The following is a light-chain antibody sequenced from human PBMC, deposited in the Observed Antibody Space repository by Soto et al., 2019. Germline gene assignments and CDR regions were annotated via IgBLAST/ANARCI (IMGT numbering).Light chain of an antibody. CDR1: SSNLGAGYD. CDR3: ASWDDSLHGVT. V-gene: IGLV1-40*01. CDR2: GNK. J-gene: IGLJ2*01. Sequence: QSVLTQPPSVSGAPGQRVTISCNGSSSNLGAGYDVHWYQQFPGRPPKLLIYGNKNRPSGVPDRISASKSGTSASLAITGLQAEDEADYYCASWDDSLHGVTFGGGTKLTVL.